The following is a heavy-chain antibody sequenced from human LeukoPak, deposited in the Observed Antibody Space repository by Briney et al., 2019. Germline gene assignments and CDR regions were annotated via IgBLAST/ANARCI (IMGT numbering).Heavy chain of an antibody. Sequence: SQTLSLTCTVSGGSISSGGYYWSWLRQHPGKGLEWIGYIYYIGSTYYNPSLKSRVTISVDTSKNQFSLKLSSVTAADTAVYSCARTYCSGGSCRLDYWGQGTLVTVSS. V-gene: IGHV4-31*03. CDR1: GGSISSGGYY. J-gene: IGHJ4*02. D-gene: IGHD2-15*01. CDR2: IYYIGST. CDR3: ARTYCSGGSCRLDY.